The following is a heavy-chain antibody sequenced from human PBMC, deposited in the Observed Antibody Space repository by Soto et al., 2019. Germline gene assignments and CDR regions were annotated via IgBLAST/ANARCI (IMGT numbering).Heavy chain of an antibody. Sequence: SETLSLTCTVSGGSISSGGYYWSWIRQHPGKGLEWIGYIYYSGSTYYNPSLKSRVTISVDTSKNQFSLKLSSVTAADTAVYYCARAPLEGVEYWGQGTLVTVSS. D-gene: IGHD3-10*01. V-gene: IGHV4-31*03. CDR3: ARAPLEGVEY. CDR2: IYYSGST. CDR1: GGSISSGGYY. J-gene: IGHJ4*02.